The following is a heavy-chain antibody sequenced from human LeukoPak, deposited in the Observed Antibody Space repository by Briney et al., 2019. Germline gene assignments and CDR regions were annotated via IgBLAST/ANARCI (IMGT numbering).Heavy chain of an antibody. CDR2: IYYSGST. D-gene: IGHD2-15*01. Sequence: PQTLSLTCTVSGGSISSGDYYWSWIRQPPGKGLEWIGYIYYSGSTYYNPSLKSRVTISVDTSKNQFSLKLSSVTAADTAVYYCASGYCSGGSCYSEFPFDYWGQGTLVTVSS. V-gene: IGHV4-30-4*01. CDR1: GGSISSGDYY. J-gene: IGHJ4*02. CDR3: ASGYCSGGSCYSEFPFDY.